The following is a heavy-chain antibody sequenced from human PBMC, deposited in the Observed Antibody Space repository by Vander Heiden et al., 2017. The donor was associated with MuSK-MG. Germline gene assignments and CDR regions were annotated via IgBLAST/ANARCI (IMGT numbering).Heavy chain of an antibody. CDR1: GFTFSSYG. Sequence: QAQLVESGGGVVQPGRSLRLSCAASGFTFSSYGMHWVRQAPGKGLEWVAVIWYDGSNKYYADSVKGRFTISRDNSKNTLYLQMNSLRAEDTAVYYCARSPGYCSGGSCYHFDYWGQGTLVTLSS. CDR2: IWYDGSNK. D-gene: IGHD2-15*01. V-gene: IGHV3-33*01. CDR3: ARSPGYCSGGSCYHFDY. J-gene: IGHJ4*02.